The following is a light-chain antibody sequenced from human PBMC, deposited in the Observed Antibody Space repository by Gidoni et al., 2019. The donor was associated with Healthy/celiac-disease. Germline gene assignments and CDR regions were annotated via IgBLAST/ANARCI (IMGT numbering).Light chain of an antibody. CDR3: QSYDSSLSGREV. J-gene: IGLJ2*01. V-gene: IGLV1-40*01. CDR1: SSNIGAGYD. CDR2: GNS. Sequence: QSVLTQPPSVSGAPGQRVTISCTGSSSNIGAGYDVHWYQQLPGTAPKLLLYGNSNRPSGVPDRFSGSKSGTSASLAITGLQAEDEADYYCQSYDSSLSGREVFGGGTKLTVL.